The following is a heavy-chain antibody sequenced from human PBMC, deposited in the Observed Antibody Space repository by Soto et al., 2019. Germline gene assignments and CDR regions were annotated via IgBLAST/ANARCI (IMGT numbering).Heavy chain of an antibody. CDR2: IDPSDSYT. CDR1: GYSFTSYW. CDR3: ARLQAAAGDNDLTFDY. Sequence: GESLKISCKGSGYSFTSYWIGWVRQMPGKGLEWMGIMMPGKGLEWMGRIDPSDSYTNYSPSFQGHVTISADKSISTAYLQWSSLKASDTAMYYCARLQAAAGDNDLTFDYWGQGTLVTVSS. V-gene: IGHV5-10-1*01. J-gene: IGHJ4*02. D-gene: IGHD6-13*01.